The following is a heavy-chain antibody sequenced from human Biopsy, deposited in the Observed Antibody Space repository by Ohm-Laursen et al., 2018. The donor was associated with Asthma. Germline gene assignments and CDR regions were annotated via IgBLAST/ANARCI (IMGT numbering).Heavy chain of an antibody. V-gene: IGHV3-30*04. D-gene: IGHD1-14*01. J-gene: IGHJ2*01. CDR3: VRDGGINVAPGEWSFDL. CDR2: ISHDGTYK. CDR1: GFNLNTYT. Sequence: SLRPSCSAAGFNLNTYTLSWVRQAPGKGLAWVSTISHDGTYKGYTDSVKGRFTISRDYSKSSLYLQMNSLKIEDTSTYYCVRDGGINVAPGEWSFDLWGRGTQVTVSS.